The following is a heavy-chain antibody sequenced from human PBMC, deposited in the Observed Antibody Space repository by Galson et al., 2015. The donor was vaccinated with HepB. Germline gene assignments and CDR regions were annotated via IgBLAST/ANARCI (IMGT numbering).Heavy chain of an antibody. CDR2: ISTYNGNT. J-gene: IGHJ6*02. D-gene: IGHD3-10*01. CDR3: ARWGTAQGSTLAFGEVSRGDLYGMDV. V-gene: IGHV1-18*01. Sequence: SVKVSCKASGYTFTSYGISWVRQAPGQGLEWMGWISTYNGNTNYPQMLQGRFTMTTDTSTSTAYMDLRSLRSDDTAVYYCARWGTAQGSTLAFGEVSRGDLYGMDVWGQGTTVTVAS. CDR1: GYTFTSYG.